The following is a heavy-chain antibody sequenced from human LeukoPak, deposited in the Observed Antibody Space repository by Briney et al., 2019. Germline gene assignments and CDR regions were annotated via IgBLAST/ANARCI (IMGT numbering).Heavy chain of an antibody. J-gene: IGHJ6*02. D-gene: IGHD6-13*01. V-gene: IGHV3-13*04. CDR2: INSAGDT. Sequence: PGGSLRLSCAASGFTFRNYDMHWVRQVAGKGLEWVSGINSAGDTHYIASVRGPFTISRENANNSLYLQMNILQVGYTAVYYCARGSGYSSSWPQYYYYGMGVWGQGTTVTVSS. CDR3: ARGSGYSSSWPQYYYYGMGV. CDR1: GFTFRNYD.